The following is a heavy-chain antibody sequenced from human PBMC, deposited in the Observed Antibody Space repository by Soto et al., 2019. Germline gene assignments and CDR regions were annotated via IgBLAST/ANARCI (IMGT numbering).Heavy chain of an antibody. CDR1: GFAFSSYA. CDR2: ISSDGSDK. V-gene: IGHV3-30*09. D-gene: IGHD3-10*01. J-gene: IGHJ6*02. CDR3: ARDRQYGAGFIDV. Sequence: QVQLVESGGGVVQPGRSLRLSCAACGFAFSSYAMHWIRQAPGKGLEWVAVISSDGSDKYYADSVKGRFAISRDNSKNTLYVQLNRMRAEDTALYYCARDRQYGAGFIDVWGQGTTVTVSS.